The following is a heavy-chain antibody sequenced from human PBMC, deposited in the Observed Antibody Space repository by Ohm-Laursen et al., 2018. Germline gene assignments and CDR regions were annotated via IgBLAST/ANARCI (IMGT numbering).Heavy chain of an antibody. Sequence: SSLRLSCSASGFTFSAYGMHWVRQAPGKGLEWVAVISYDGSNKYYADSVKGRFTISRDNSKNTLYLQMNSLRAEDTAVYYCAKSPIAAAVYWGQGTLVTVSS. D-gene: IGHD6-13*01. CDR2: ISYDGSNK. V-gene: IGHV3-30*18. J-gene: IGHJ4*02. CDR1: GFTFSAYG. CDR3: AKSPIAAAVY.